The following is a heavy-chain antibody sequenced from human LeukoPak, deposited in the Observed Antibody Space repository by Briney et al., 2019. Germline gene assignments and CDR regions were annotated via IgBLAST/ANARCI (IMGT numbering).Heavy chain of an antibody. CDR2: INPNSGGT. D-gene: IGHD3-16*01. J-gene: IGHJ4*02. Sequence: ASVKVSCKTSGYTFTGYYMHWVRQAPGQGPEWMGWINPNSGGTSYAQKFQGRVTLTRDTSIRTAYMELSGLRSDDTAMYYCARAAGGAPGDYWGQGTLVTVSS. V-gene: IGHV1-2*02. CDR1: GYTFTGYY. CDR3: ARAAGGAPGDY.